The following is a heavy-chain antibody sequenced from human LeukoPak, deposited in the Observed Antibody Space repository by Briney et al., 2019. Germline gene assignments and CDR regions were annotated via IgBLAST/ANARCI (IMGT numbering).Heavy chain of an antibody. Sequence: PGGSLRLSCAASGFTFSSYSMNWVRQAPGKGLEWVSSISSSSSYIYYADSVKGRFTISRDNAKNSLYLQMNSLRAEDTAVYYCARAVQDDIIVGATGAFDIWGQGTMVTVSS. D-gene: IGHD1-26*01. J-gene: IGHJ3*02. V-gene: IGHV3-21*01. CDR2: ISSSSSYI. CDR3: ARAVQDDIIVGATGAFDI. CDR1: GFTFSSYS.